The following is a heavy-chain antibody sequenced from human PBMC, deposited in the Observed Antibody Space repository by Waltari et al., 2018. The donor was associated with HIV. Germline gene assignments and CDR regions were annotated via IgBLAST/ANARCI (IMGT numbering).Heavy chain of an antibody. CDR1: RFTFDAYA. J-gene: IGHJ3*02. D-gene: IGHD4-17*01. CDR3: STYGDSEAFDI. Sequence: EVQLVESGGVVVQPGGSLRRPCAAARFTFDAYAMTWVRQAPAKGVEWVSLISWDGCSTYYADSVKGRFTISRDNSKNSLYLQMNSLRAEDTALYYCSTYGDSEAFDIWGQGTMVTVSS. V-gene: IGHV3-43D*03. CDR2: ISWDGCST.